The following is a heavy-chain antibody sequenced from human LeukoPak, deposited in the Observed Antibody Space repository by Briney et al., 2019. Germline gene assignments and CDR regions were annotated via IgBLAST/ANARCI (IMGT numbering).Heavy chain of an antibody. V-gene: IGHV3-7*01. CDR1: GFTFSSYW. CDR2: IKKDGTEK. D-gene: IGHD7-27*01. CDR3: AKDGNWARFEN. J-gene: IGHJ4*02. Sequence: PGGSLRLSCAASGFTFSSYWMSWVRQAPGKGLEWVANIKKDGTEKKYVDSVKGRFTISRDNAKNSLYLQMNSLRAEDTALYYCAKDGNWARFENWGQGTLVTVSS.